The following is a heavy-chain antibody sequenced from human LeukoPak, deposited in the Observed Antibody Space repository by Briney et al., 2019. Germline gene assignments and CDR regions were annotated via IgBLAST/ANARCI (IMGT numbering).Heavy chain of an antibody. J-gene: IGHJ4*02. CDR2: IYYSEST. CDR3: ASIYSNYLNY. CDR1: GDSISSYY. Sequence: SETLSLTCTVSGDSISSYYWSWIRQPPGKGLEWIGYIYYSESTYYNPSLKSRVTTSVDTSKNQFSLKLTSVTAADTAVYYCASIYSNYLNYWGQGTLVTVSS. V-gene: IGHV4-59*12. D-gene: IGHD4-11*01.